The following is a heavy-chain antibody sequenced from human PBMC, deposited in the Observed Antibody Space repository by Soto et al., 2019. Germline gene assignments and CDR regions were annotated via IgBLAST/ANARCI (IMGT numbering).Heavy chain of an antibody. CDR3: ERDDYGWFEP. CDR2: ISSSSSYI. V-gene: IGHV3-21*01. Sequence: EVQLVESGGGLVKPGGSLRLSCAASGFTFSSYSMNWVRQAPGKGLEWVSSISSSSSYIYYADSVKGRFTISRDNAKNSLYLQMHGLRAEDTAVYYGERDDYGWFEPWGQGTLVTVSS. J-gene: IGHJ5*02. D-gene: IGHD4-17*01. CDR1: GFTFSSYS.